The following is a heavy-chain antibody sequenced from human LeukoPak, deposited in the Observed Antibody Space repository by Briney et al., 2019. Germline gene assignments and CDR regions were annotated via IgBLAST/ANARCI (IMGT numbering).Heavy chain of an antibody. D-gene: IGHD3-3*01. J-gene: IGHJ4*02. CDR3: ARDLTYDFWSGYPS. CDR1: GGTFSSYA. V-gene: IGHV1-69*05. CDR2: IIPIFGTA. Sequence: ASVKVSCKASGGTFSSYAISWVRQAPGQGFEWMGGIIPIFGTANYAQKFQGRVTITTDESTSTAYMELSSLRSEDTAVYYCARDLTYDFWSGYPSWGQGTLVTVSS.